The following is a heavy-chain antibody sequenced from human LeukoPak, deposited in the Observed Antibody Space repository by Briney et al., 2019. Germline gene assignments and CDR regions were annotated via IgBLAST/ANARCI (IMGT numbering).Heavy chain of an antibody. CDR1: GGSISSYY. Sequence: SETLSLTCTVSGGSISSYYWSWIRQPAGKGLEWIGRISASGNTNYNPSLTSRVTMSVDTSKNLFALKLSSVTAADTAVYYCARQGVATAIDYWGQGTLVTVSS. CDR2: ISASGNT. V-gene: IGHV4-4*07. CDR3: ARQGVATAIDY. D-gene: IGHD2-21*02. J-gene: IGHJ4*02.